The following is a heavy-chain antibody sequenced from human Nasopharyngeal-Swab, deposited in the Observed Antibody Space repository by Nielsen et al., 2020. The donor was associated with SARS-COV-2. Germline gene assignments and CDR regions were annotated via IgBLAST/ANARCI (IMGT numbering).Heavy chain of an antibody. CDR1: GGSISGYY. J-gene: IGHJ6*03. D-gene: IGHD6-19*01. V-gene: IGHV4-59*08. CDR2: IHYRGSI. CDR3: ARREAVAGTYYYYMDV. Sequence: SETLSLTCTVSGGSISGYYWSWVRRPPGKGLEWIGDIHYRGSIKNKSSLNGRPTMSLDMSRNQFSLRLNSVTAADTAVYYCARREAVAGTYYYYMDVWGKGNPGHRLL.